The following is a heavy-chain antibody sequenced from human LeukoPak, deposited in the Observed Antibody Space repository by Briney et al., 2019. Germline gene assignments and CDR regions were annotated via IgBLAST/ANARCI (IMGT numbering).Heavy chain of an antibody. V-gene: IGHV4-61*08. J-gene: IGHJ6*03. Sequence: PSETLSLTCTVSDYSISSGYGYYWSWIRQPPGKGLEWIGYIYYSGSTNYNPSLKSRVTISVDTSKNQFSLKLSSVTAADTAVYYCARVETTKDYYYYYYYMDVWGKGTTVTVSS. CDR3: ARVETTKDYYYYYYYMDV. CDR1: DYSISSGYGYY. CDR2: IYYSGST. D-gene: IGHD1-7*01.